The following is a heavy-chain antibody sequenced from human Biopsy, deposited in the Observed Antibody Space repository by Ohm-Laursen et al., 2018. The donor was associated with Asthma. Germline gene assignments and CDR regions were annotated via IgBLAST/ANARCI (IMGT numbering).Heavy chain of an antibody. V-gene: IGHV3-33*01. Sequence: SLRLSCAASGFTFSSYGMHWVRQAPGKGLEWVAVIWYDGSNKYYADSVKGRFTISRANSKNTLYLQMNSLRAEDTAVYYCARGGLGYCSSTSCYQNYYYGMDVWGQGTTVTVSS. J-gene: IGHJ6*02. D-gene: IGHD2-2*01. CDR3: ARGGLGYCSSTSCYQNYYYGMDV. CDR2: IWYDGSNK. CDR1: GFTFSSYG.